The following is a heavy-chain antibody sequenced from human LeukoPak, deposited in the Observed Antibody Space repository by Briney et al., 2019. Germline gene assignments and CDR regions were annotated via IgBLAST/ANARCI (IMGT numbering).Heavy chain of an antibody. CDR2: IYYSGST. CDR1: GGSISSSSYY. V-gene: IGHV4-39*01. J-gene: IGHJ4*02. D-gene: IGHD2-2*01. CDR3: ARHYPGYDIVVVPAAMAFDY. Sequence: SETLSLTCTVSGGSISSSSYYWGWIRQPPGKGLEWIGSIYYSGSTYHNPSLKSRVTISVDTSKNQFSLKLSSVTAADTAVYYCARHYPGYDIVVVPAAMAFDYWGQGTLVTVSS.